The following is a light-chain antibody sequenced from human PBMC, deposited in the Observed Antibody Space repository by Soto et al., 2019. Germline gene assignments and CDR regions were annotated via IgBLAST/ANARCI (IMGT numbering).Light chain of an antibody. CDR3: SSYTSGSTPFV. CDR1: SSDVGGYIF. J-gene: IGLJ1*01. CDR2: AVT. V-gene: IGLV2-14*01. Sequence: SVLTQPASVSGSPGQSITISCTGTSSDVGGYIFVSWYQHHPGKAPKLMINAVTNRPSGVSNRFSGSKSGNTASLTISGLQAEDEADYYCSSYTSGSTPFVFGTGTKVTVL.